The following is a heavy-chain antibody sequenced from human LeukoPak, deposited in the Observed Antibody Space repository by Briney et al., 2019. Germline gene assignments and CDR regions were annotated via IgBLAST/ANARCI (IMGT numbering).Heavy chain of an antibody. Sequence: ASVKVSCKASGYTFNTYGISWVRQAPGQGLEWRGWISVNNGYTNYAQKLQGRVTMTTATSTNTAYMEVRSLRSDDTAVYYCGRDLIDYGGNIVYWGQGTLVTVSS. CDR1: GYTFNTYG. D-gene: IGHD4-23*01. V-gene: IGHV1-18*01. J-gene: IGHJ4*02. CDR2: ISVNNGYT. CDR3: GRDLIDYGGNIVY.